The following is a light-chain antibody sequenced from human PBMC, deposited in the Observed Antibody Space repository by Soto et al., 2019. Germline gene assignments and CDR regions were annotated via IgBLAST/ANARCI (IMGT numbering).Light chain of an antibody. CDR1: SSDVGGYNY. J-gene: IGLJ1*01. V-gene: IGLV2-14*01. Sequence: QSALTQPASVSGSPGQSITISCTGTSSDVGGYNYVSWYQQHPGKAPKVMIYEVSNRPSGVSNRFSGSKSGNTASLTISGLQAEDEADHYCSSYTSSSTLVVFGTGTKLTVL. CDR2: EVS. CDR3: SSYTSSSTLVV.